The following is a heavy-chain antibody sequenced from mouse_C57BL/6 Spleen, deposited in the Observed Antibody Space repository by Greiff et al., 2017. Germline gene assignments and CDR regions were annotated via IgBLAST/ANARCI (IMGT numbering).Heavy chain of an antibody. Sequence: VQLKESGGDLVKPGGSLKPSCAASGFTFSSYGMSWVRQTPDKRLEWVATISSGGSYTYYPDSVKGRFTISRDNAKNTLYLQMSSLKSEDTAMYYCARQAQATFYYFDYWGQGTTLTVSS. V-gene: IGHV5-6*01. D-gene: IGHD3-2*02. CDR2: ISSGGSYT. CDR1: GFTFSSYG. J-gene: IGHJ2*01. CDR3: ARQAQATFYYFDY.